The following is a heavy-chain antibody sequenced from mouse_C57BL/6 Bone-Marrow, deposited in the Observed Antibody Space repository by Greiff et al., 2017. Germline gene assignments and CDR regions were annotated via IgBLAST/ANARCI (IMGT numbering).Heavy chain of an antibody. V-gene: IGHV1-72*01. J-gene: IGHJ3*01. Sequence: QVQLQQPGAELVKPGASVKLSCKASGYTFTSYWMHWVKQRPGRGLEWIGRIDPISGGTKYNEKFKSKATLTVDKPSSTAYMQLSSLTSEDSAVYYSAMTYYPAWFAFWGQETLGSVSA. CDR2: IDPISGGT. CDR1: GYTFTSYW. CDR3: AMTYYPAWFAF. D-gene: IGHD2-10*01.